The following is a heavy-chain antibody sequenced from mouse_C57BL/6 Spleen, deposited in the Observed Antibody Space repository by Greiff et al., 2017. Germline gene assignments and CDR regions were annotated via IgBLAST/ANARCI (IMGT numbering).Heavy chain of an antibody. CDR3: ARRVAAWYYAMGC. V-gene: IGHV1-54*01. CDR2: INPGSGGT. J-gene: IGHJ4*01. CDR1: GYAFTNYL. Sequence: VKLQQPGAELVRHGTSVKMSCKASGYAFTNYLIVWVKQRPGQGLEWIGVINPGSGGTNYNEKFKGKATLTVDKSSSTAYMQLSSLTSEDSAVYYCARRVAAWYYAMGCWGQGTSVTVAS.